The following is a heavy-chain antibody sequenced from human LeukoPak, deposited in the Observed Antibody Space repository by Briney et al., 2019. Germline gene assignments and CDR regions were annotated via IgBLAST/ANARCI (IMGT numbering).Heavy chain of an antibody. J-gene: IGHJ4*02. Sequence: SETLSLTCTVSGGSISSYYWSWIRQPPGKGLEWIGYIYYSGSTYYNPSLKSRVTISVDTSKNQFSLKLSSVTAADTAVYYCARRGGGNFLDYWGQGTLVTVSS. D-gene: IGHD4-23*01. CDR3: ARRGGGNFLDY. CDR1: GGSISSYY. CDR2: IYYSGST. V-gene: IGHV4-59*04.